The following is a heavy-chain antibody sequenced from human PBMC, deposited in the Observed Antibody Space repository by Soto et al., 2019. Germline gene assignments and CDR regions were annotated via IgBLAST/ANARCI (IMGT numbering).Heavy chain of an antibody. V-gene: IGHV3-9*01. Sequence: ESGGGLVQPGRSLRLSCAASGFTFDDSAMHWVRQAPGKGLEWVSRISWNSDNVGYADSVKGRFTISRDNAKNSLYLQMNSLRTEDTALYYCAKAVAGWGYFDYWGQGTLVTVSS. CDR3: AKAVAGWGYFDY. J-gene: IGHJ4*02. CDR1: GFTFDDSA. D-gene: IGHD6-19*01. CDR2: ISWNSDNV.